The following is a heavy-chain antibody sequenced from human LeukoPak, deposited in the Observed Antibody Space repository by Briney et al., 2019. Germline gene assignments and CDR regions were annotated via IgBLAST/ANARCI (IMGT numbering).Heavy chain of an antibody. V-gene: IGHV4-59*01. CDR3: ARGSRQNYYDSSGNAFDI. CDR1: GGSISSYY. J-gene: IGHJ3*02. D-gene: IGHD3-22*01. CDR2: IYYNGST. Sequence: SETLSLTCTVSGGSISSYYWSWIRQPPGKGLEWIGYIYYNGSTNYNPSLKSRVTISVDTSKNQFSLKLSSVTAADTAVYYCARGSRQNYYDSSGNAFDIWGQGTMVTVSS.